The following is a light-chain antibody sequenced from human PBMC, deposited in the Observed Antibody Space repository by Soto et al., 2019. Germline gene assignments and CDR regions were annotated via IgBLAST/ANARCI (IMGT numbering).Light chain of an antibody. Sequence: QSVLTQSASMSGSPGQSITISCTGTNSDVGGYNSVSWYQQHPGKAPKLMIYDVTNRPSGVSSRFSGSKSGNTASLTISGLQAEDEADYYCSSYTTITTPYVFGTGTKLTVL. CDR3: SSYTTITTPYV. CDR1: NSDVGGYNS. J-gene: IGLJ1*01. V-gene: IGLV2-14*01. CDR2: DVT.